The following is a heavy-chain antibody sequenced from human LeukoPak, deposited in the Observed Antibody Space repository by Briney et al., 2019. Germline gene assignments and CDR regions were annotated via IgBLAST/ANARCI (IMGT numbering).Heavy chain of an antibody. CDR2: IFYTGNT. CDR3: ARLNKPGWFDP. Sequence: SETLSLTCTVSGYSISSGYYWGWIRQPPGQGLEWIANIFYTGNTYYNPSLKSRVTISIDTSKNQFSLRLNSVTATDTAVYYCARLNKPGWFDPWGQGTLVTVSS. D-gene: IGHD1-14*01. V-gene: IGHV4-38-2*02. J-gene: IGHJ5*02. CDR1: GYSISSGYY.